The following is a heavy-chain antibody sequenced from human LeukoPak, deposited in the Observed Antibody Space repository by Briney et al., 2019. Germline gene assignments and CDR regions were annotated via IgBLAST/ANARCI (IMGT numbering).Heavy chain of an antibody. CDR1: GGSIHSMSYY. V-gene: IGHV4-39*01. J-gene: IGHJ4*02. CDR2: VYYSGST. Sequence: SETLSLTCTVSGGSIHSMSYYWGWIRQPPGMALEWIGSVYYSGSTYYDPSLKSRVTISVDTSRNQFSLKLTSVTAADTAVYYCARRGPYYDSRTYYFDSWGQGTLVTVSS. D-gene: IGHD3-22*01. CDR3: ARRGPYYDSRTYYFDS.